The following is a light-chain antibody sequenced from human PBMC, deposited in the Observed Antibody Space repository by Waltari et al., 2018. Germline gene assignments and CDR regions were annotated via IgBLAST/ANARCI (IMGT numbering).Light chain of an antibody. CDR2: DVT. CDR3: SSYAGNYVA. CDR1: RSDVGGYNF. V-gene: IGLV2-11*01. Sequence: QSALTQPRSVSGSPGQSVTISCTGTRSDVGGYNFVSWYQQHPGTAPKLIISDVTKRPAGFPDRFSGSKSGNTASLTISGLQAEDEADYYCSSYAGNYVAFGGGTKLTVL. J-gene: IGLJ2*01.